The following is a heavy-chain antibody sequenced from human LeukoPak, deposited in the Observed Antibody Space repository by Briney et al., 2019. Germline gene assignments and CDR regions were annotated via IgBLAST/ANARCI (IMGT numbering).Heavy chain of an antibody. Sequence: SETLSLTCTVSGGSISSYYWSWIRQPPGKGLEWIGYIYYSGSTNYNPSLKSRVTISVDTSKNQFSLKLSSVTAADTAVYYCARSSEGRYYYDSSGYSYYYYYMDVWGKGTTVAISS. CDR2: IYYSGST. D-gene: IGHD3-22*01. V-gene: IGHV4-59*01. CDR1: GGSISSYY. CDR3: ARSSEGRYYYDSSGYSYYYYYMDV. J-gene: IGHJ6*03.